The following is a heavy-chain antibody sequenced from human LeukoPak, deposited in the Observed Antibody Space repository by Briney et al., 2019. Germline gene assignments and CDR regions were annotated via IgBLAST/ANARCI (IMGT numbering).Heavy chain of an antibody. D-gene: IGHD5-24*01. CDR2: INPSGDST. V-gene: IGHV1-46*01. J-gene: IGHJ4*02. CDR1: GYTFTSYY. Sequence: AASVKVSCKASGYTFTSYYMHWVRQAPGQGLEWMGIINPSGDSTSYAQKFQGRVTMTRDTSTSTVYMELSSLRSEDTAVYYCARVEMATMSLAKAVFDYWGQGTLVTVSS. CDR3: ARVEMATMSLAKAVFDY.